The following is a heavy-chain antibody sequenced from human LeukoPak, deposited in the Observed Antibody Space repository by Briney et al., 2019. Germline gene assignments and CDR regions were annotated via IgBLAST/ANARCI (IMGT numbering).Heavy chain of an antibody. J-gene: IGHJ6*03. CDR3: AKGGMATSSGGYYYMDV. V-gene: IGHV3-30*02. D-gene: IGHD5-24*01. Sequence: GGSLRLSCAASAFTFSSYGMHWVRQAPGKGLEWVAFIRYDGSNKYYADSVKGRFTISRDNSKNTLYLQMNSLRAEDTAVYYCAKGGMATSSGGYYYMDVWGKGTTVTISS. CDR2: IRYDGSNK. CDR1: AFTFSSYG.